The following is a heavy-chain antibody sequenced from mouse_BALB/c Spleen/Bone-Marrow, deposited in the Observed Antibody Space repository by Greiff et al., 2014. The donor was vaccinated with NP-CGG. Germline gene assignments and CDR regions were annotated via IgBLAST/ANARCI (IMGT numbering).Heavy chain of an antibody. V-gene: IGHV7-3*02. Sequence: DVMLVESGGGLVQPGGSLGLSCATSGFTFTDYYMSWVRQPPGKALEWLAFIRNKANGYTTEYSASVKGRFTISRDNSQSILYLQMNPLRAEDSATYYCTRDGSSFYWYFDVWGAGTTVTVSS. D-gene: IGHD1-1*01. CDR1: GFTFTDYY. J-gene: IGHJ1*01. CDR3: TRDGSSFYWYFDV. CDR2: IRNKANGYTT.